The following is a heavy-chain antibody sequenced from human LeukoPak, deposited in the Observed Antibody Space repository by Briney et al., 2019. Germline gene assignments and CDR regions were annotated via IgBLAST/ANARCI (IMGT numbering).Heavy chain of an antibody. CDR1: GVSISSYY. V-gene: IGHV4-59*01. CDR3: ARSMVRGVIINWFDP. J-gene: IGHJ5*02. Sequence: SETLSLTCTVSGVSISSYYWSWIRQPPGKGLEWIGYIYYSGSTNYNPSLKSRVTISVDTSKNQFSLKLSSVTAADTAVYYCARSMVRGVIINWFDPWGQGTLVTVSS. D-gene: IGHD3-10*01. CDR2: IYYSGST.